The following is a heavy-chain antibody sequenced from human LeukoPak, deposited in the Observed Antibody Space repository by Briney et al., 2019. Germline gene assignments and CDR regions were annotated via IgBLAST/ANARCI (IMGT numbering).Heavy chain of an antibody. CDR2: IYYSGST. J-gene: IGHJ4*02. CDR1: GGSLSSYY. D-gene: IGHD3-9*01. Sequence: PSETLSLTCTVSGGSLSSYYWRWIRPPPGKGLEWIGYIYYSGSTNYNPSLRSRVTISVDTPKNQFSVKLSSVTAADTAVYYCARGETIFSNFDYWGQGTLVTVSS. V-gene: IGHV4-59*01. CDR3: ARGETIFSNFDY.